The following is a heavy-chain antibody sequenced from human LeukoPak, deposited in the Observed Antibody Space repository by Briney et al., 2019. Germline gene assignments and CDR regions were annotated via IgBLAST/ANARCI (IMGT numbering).Heavy chain of an antibody. D-gene: IGHD3-10*01. CDR1: GGSFSGYY. CDR3: ARDLEYYGSGTYYSLDY. Sequence: SETLSLTCAVYGGSFSGYYWTWIRQPPGKGLEWIGEINHSGSTNYNPSLKSRVTISVDTSKNQFSLKVSSVTAADTAVYYCARDLEYYGSGTYYSLDYWGQGTLVAVSS. V-gene: IGHV4-34*01. CDR2: INHSGST. J-gene: IGHJ4*02.